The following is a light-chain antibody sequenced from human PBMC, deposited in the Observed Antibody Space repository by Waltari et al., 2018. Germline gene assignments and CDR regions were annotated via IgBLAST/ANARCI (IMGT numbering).Light chain of an antibody. V-gene: IGKV3-11*01. CDR3: LKRAGGPL. CDR2: GAS. J-gene: IGKJ4*01. CDR1: QSVNKY. Sequence: EIVLTQSPATLSLSPGESATLSCRASQSVNKYLDWLQQKPGQAPRLLIYGASNRAAGIPARFSGSGSGTDFTLTISSLEPEDFAVYYCLKRAGGPLFGGGTKVEIK.